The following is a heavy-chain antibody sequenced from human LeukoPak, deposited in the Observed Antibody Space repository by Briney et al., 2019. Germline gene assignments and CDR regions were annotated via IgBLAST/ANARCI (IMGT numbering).Heavy chain of an antibody. CDR2: INPDNGDT. CDR1: GGTFSSYA. Sequence: ASVKVSCKASGGTFSSYAISWVRQAPGQGLEWMGWINPDNGDTDCAQKFQGRVTMTRDTSISTAYMELNRLISDDTAVYHCARDVGSLEVIDYWGQGTLVSVSS. D-gene: IGHD3-10*01. CDR3: ARDVGSLEVIDY. J-gene: IGHJ4*02. V-gene: IGHV1-2*02.